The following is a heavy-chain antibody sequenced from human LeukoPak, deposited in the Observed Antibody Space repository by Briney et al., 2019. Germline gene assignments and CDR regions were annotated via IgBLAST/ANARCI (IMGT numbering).Heavy chain of an antibody. Sequence: PGGSPRLSCAASGFTFSSYSMNWVRQAPGKGLEWVSYISSSSSTIYYADSVKGRFTISRDNAKNSLYLQMNSLRAEDTAVYYCARDLNKDSSSPLDYWGQGTLVTVSS. CDR2: ISSSSSTI. V-gene: IGHV3-48*01. J-gene: IGHJ4*02. CDR1: GFTFSSYS. D-gene: IGHD5-18*01. CDR3: ARDLNKDSSSPLDY.